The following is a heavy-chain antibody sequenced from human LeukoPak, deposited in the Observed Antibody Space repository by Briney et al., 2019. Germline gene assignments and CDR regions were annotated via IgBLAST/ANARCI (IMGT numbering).Heavy chain of an antibody. CDR2: IYYSGST. D-gene: IGHD2-2*01. CDR1: GFTFSDYY. Sequence: LRLSCAASGFTFSDYYMSWIRQAPGKGLEWIGYIYYSGSTYYNPSLKSRVTISVDTSKNQFSLKLSSVTAADTAVYYCARRAQLLGYYYYGMDVWGQGTTVTVSS. CDR3: ARRAQLLGYYYYGMDV. V-gene: IGHV4-31*02. J-gene: IGHJ6*02.